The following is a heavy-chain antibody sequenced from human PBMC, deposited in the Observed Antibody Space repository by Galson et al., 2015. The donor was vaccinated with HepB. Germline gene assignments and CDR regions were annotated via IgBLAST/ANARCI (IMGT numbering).Heavy chain of an antibody. CDR3: VRALGLSSAWFIDY. Sequence: SVKVSCKASGYTFTSFGINWVRQAPGQGLEWMGWISAYNGDTSYAQKFQGRVTMTTDTSTSTAYMELRSLKSDDTAVFYCVRALGLSSAWFIDYWGQGTLVTVSS. D-gene: IGHD6-19*01. J-gene: IGHJ4*02. V-gene: IGHV1-18*01. CDR1: GYTFTSFG. CDR2: ISAYNGDT.